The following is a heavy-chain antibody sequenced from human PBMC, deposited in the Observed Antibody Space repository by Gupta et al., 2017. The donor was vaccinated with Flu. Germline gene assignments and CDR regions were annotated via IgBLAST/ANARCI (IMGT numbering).Heavy chain of an antibody. J-gene: IGHJ6*02. D-gene: IGHD3-10*01. V-gene: IGHV3-30*18. CDR2: TSYDGSSK. Sequence: QEQVVESGGGVVQPGRSLRLSCAASGFSFRNYGMHWVRQAPGKGLEWVAVTSYDGSSKNYADSVKGRFTISRDNSKNTLYLQMNSLRTEDTAVYHCAKDWKWNYNNYGMNVWGQGTTVTVSS. CDR3: AKDWKWNYNNYGMNV. CDR1: GFSFRNYG.